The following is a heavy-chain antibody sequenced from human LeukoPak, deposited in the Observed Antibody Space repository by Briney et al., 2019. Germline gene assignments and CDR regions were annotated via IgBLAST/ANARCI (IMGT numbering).Heavy chain of an antibody. Sequence: SETLSLTCTVSGYSISSGYYWGWIRQPPGKGLEWIGSIYYSGSTYYNPSLKSRVTISVDTSKKQSSLKLSSVTAADTAVYYCARGYYDFWSGSSDAFDIWGQGTMVTVSS. CDR1: GYSISSGYY. CDR2: IYYSGST. D-gene: IGHD3-3*01. V-gene: IGHV4-38-2*02. J-gene: IGHJ3*02. CDR3: ARGYYDFWSGSSDAFDI.